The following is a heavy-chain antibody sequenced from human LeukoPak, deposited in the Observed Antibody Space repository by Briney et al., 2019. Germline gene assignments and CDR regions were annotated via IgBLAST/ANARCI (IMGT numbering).Heavy chain of an antibody. CDR2: IYYSGST. Sequence: SETLSLTCTVSGGSISNYYWSWIWQPPGKGLEWIGYIYYSGSTNYNPSLKSRVTISVDTSKNQFSLKLSSVTAADTAVYYCARVTRAMIVVVTDYYYMDVWGKGTTVTVSS. CDR1: GGSISNYY. V-gene: IGHV4-59*01. CDR3: ARVTRAMIVVVTDYYYMDV. J-gene: IGHJ6*03. D-gene: IGHD3-22*01.